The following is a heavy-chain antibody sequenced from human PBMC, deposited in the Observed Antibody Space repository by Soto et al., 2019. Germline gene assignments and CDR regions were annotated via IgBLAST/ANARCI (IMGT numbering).Heavy chain of an antibody. CDR3: ARSDIVVVPAAKVSDYYYGMDV. J-gene: IGHJ6*02. CDR2: INPNSGVT. Sequence: QVQLVQSGAEVKKPGASVKVSCKASGYTFTGYYMHWVRQAPGQGLEWMGWINPNSGVTNYAQKFQGWVTMTRDTSISTAYMELSRLRSDDTAVYYCARSDIVVVPAAKVSDYYYGMDVWGQGTTVTVSS. CDR1: GYTFTGYY. D-gene: IGHD2-2*01. V-gene: IGHV1-2*04.